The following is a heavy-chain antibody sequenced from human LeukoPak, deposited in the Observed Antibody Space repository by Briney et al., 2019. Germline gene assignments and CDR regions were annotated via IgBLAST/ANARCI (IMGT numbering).Heavy chain of an antibody. CDR2: ISFEGSNK. J-gene: IGHJ4*02. CDR1: GFSFSSFA. V-gene: IGHV3-30*18. Sequence: GGSLRLSCAASGFSFSSFAMSWVRQAPGKGLEWVAFISFEGSNKYYADSVKGRFTLSRDNSRNTLSLQMDSLRGEDTAVYYCAKDSPGVRGGPDYWGQGTLVTVSS. D-gene: IGHD3-10*02. CDR3: AKDSPGVRGGPDY.